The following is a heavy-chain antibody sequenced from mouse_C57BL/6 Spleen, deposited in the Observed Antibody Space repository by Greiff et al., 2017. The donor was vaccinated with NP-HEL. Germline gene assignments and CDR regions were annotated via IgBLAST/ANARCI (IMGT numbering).Heavy chain of an antibody. V-gene: IGHV1-76*01. J-gene: IGHJ2*01. CDR1: GYTFTDYY. D-gene: IGHD3-1*01. CDR3: ARSGILIYYFDY. CDR2: IYPGSGNT. Sequence: QVQLQQSGAELVRPGASVKLSCKASGYTFTDYYINWVKQRPGQGLEWIARIYPGSGNTYYNEKFKGKATLTAEKSSSTAYMQLSSLTSEDSAVYFCARSGILIYYFDYWGQGTTLTVSS.